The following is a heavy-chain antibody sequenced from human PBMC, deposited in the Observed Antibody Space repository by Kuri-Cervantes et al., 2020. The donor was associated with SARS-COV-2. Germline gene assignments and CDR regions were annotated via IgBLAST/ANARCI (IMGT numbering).Heavy chain of an antibody. Sequence: GESLKISCVASGFTFSSYWMHWVRQAPGKGLVWVSRINSDGSSTSYADSVKGRFTISRDNAKNTLYLQTNSLRAEDTAVYYCARDRYDFWSGLGYYYYGMDVWGQGTTVTVSS. D-gene: IGHD3-3*01. CDR3: ARDRYDFWSGLGYYYYGMDV. J-gene: IGHJ6*02. CDR2: INSDGSST. CDR1: GFTFSSYW. V-gene: IGHV3-74*01.